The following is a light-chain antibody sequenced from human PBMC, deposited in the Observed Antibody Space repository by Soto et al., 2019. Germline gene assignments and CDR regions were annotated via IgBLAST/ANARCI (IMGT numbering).Light chain of an antibody. CDR3: SSYTTSFTRI. Sequence: QPVLTQPASVSGSPGQSITISCTGTSSDIGGYNYVSWYQQHPGKAPKLMIYEVSNRPSGVSNRFSGSKSGNMASLTISGLQAEDEADYYCSSYTTSFTRIFGTGTKLTVL. J-gene: IGLJ1*01. CDR2: EVS. V-gene: IGLV2-14*01. CDR1: SSDIGGYNY.